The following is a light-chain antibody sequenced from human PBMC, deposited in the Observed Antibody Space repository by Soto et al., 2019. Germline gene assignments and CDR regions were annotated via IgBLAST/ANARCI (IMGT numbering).Light chain of an antibody. CDR3: CSDGGSVV. J-gene: IGLJ2*01. CDR1: SSDVGNYNL. Sequence: QSVLTQPASVSGSPGQSITISCTGTSSDVGNYNLVSWYQQHPGKAPKVMIYEGSKRPSGVSSRFSGSKSGNTASLTISGLQAEDEADYYCCSDGGSVVFGGGTKLTVL. V-gene: IGLV2-23*01. CDR2: EGS.